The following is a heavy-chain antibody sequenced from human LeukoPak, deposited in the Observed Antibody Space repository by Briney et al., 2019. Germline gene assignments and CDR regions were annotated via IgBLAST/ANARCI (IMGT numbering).Heavy chain of an antibody. CDR3: AKGISYYDSSGYPFDY. V-gene: IGHV1-18*01. CDR2: ISAYNGNT. Sequence: ASVKVPCKASGYTFTSYGISWVRQAPGQGLAWMGWISAYNGNTNYAQKLQGRVTMTTDTSTSTAYMELRSLRSDDTAVYYCAKGISYYDSSGYPFDYWGQGTLVTVSS. D-gene: IGHD3-22*01. J-gene: IGHJ4*02. CDR1: GYTFTSYG.